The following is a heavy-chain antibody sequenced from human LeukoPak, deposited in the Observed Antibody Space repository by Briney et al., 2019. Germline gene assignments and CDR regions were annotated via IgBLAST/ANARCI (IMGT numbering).Heavy chain of an antibody. V-gene: IGHV4-31*03. CDR1: GGSISRGGYY. Sequence: SQTLSLTCTVSGGSISRGGYYWSWIRQHPGKGLEWIGYIYYSGITYYNPSLKSRVTISVDTSKNQFSLQLSSVTAADTAVYYCARDDDSSGYLTFDYWGQGTLVTVSS. J-gene: IGHJ4*02. D-gene: IGHD3-22*01. CDR3: ARDDDSSGYLTFDY. CDR2: IYYSGIT.